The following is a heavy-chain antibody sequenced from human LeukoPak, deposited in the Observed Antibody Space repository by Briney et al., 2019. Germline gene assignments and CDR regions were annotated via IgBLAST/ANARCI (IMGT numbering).Heavy chain of an antibody. D-gene: IGHD1-26*01. CDR2: ISPDYSDI. V-gene: IGHV5-51*01. CDR3: ARHEGSGSYYSY. Sequence: GESLKISCKGSGYSFTTYWIAWVRQMPGRGLEWMGIISPDYSDIRYSPSFQGHVTISADKSISTAYLQWSSLQASDTAMYYCARHEGSGSYYSYWGQGTLVTVSS. CDR1: GYSFTTYW. J-gene: IGHJ4*02.